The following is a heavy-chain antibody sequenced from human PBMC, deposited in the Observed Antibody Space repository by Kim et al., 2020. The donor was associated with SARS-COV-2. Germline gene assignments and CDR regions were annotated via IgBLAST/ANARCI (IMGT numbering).Heavy chain of an antibody. J-gene: IGHJ3*02. Sequence: NKYYADSMKGRFTISRDNSKNTLYLQMDSLRTEDTSVFYCAKEKSPDAFDIWGQGTMVTVSS. CDR3: AKEKSPDAFDI. CDR2: NK. V-gene: IGHV3-30-3*02.